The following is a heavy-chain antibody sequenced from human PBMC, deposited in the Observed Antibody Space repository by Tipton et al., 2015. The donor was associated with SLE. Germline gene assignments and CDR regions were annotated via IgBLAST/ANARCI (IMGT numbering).Heavy chain of an antibody. J-gene: IGHJ4*02. CDR1: GGSFSDYF. CDR3: ARCTIFGVVRGSVDS. Sequence: LRLSCAVYGGSFSDYFWTWIRQSPGKGLEWIGDVNHSGSTDYHPSLKSRVTMSVDTSKNQFSLKLTSVTAADTALYYCARCTIFGVVRGSVDSWGQGTLVTVS. CDR2: VNHSGST. D-gene: IGHD3-3*01. V-gene: IGHV4-34*01.